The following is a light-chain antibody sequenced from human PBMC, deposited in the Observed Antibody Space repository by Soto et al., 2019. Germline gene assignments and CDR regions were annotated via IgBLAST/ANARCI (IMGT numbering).Light chain of an antibody. CDR3: MQGTLWVWT. CDR1: QSLVYSDGNTY. Sequence: DAVLTQSPLSLPVTLGQPATISCRSSQSLVYSDGNTYLKWFQQRPGQSPRRLIYKASHRDSGVPDRFSCSGSGTDFTLDISRVEAEEVGVYYCMQGTLWVWTVGQGTKVDIK. V-gene: IGKV2-30*01. CDR2: KAS. J-gene: IGKJ1*01.